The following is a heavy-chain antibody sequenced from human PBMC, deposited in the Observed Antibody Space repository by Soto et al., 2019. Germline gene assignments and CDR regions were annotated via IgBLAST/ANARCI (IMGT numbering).Heavy chain of an antibody. Sequence: PSETLSLTCTVSGGSMISYYWSWIRQPPGRGLEWIGFIYDSESASYNPSLKSRVTMSLDTSNNQFSLKLTSVTAADTAVYYCARTNRGQGFDFWGQGTLVTVSS. V-gene: IGHV4-59*08. CDR3: ARTNRGQGFDF. J-gene: IGHJ4*02. D-gene: IGHD3-16*02. CDR1: GGSMISYY. CDR2: IYDSESA.